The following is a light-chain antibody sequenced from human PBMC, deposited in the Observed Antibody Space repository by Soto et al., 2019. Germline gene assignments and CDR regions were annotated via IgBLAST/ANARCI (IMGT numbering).Light chain of an antibody. CDR3: SSYAGSLYV. V-gene: IGLV2-14*02. CDR2: EVS. CDR1: SSDVGSYNL. J-gene: IGLJ1*01. Sequence: QSALTQPASVSGSPGQSITISCTGTSSDVGSYNLVSWYQQHPGKAPKLMIYEVSKRPSGVPDRFSGSKSGNTASLTVSGLQAEDEADYYCSSYAGSLYVFGTGTKVTVL.